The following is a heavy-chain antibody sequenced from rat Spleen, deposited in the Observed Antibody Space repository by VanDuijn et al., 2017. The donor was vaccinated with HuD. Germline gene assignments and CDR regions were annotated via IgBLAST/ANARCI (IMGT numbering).Heavy chain of an antibody. CDR1: GFTFSDYN. D-gene: IGHD1-12*01. CDR2: ISYEGSGT. Sequence: EVQLVESGGGLVQPGRSLKLSCAASGFTFSDYNMAWVRQAPTKGLEWVASISYEGSGTYYGDSVKGRFTISRDIAKTTLYLHMTSLRSEDTATYYCTRGTYYRHWGQGVMVTVSS. V-gene: IGHV5-22*01. J-gene: IGHJ2*01. CDR3: TRGTYYRH.